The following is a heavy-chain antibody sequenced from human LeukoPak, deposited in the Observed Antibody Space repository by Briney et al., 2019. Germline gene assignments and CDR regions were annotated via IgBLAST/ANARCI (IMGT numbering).Heavy chain of an antibody. D-gene: IGHD6-13*01. J-gene: IGHJ6*03. V-gene: IGHV4-61*02. Sequence: SETLSLTCTVSVGSFTSDNYYCSWIRQPAGKGLEWIDRIYASRNTNYNPYLKSRITISVDTSKNQFSLKLSSVTAADTAVYYCARGRSSSWSYYYYMDVWGKGTTVTVSS. CDR2: IYASRNT. CDR1: VGSFTSDNYY. CDR3: ARGRSSSWSYYYYMDV.